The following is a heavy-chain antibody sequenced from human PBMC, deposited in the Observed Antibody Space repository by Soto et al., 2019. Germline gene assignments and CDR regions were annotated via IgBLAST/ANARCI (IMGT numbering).Heavy chain of an antibody. Sequence: EVQLVESGGGLVQPGGSLRLSCAASGFTFSNHYMDWVRQAPGKGLEWVGRIRNRANSYTTEYAASVKGRFTISRDDSKNSLYLQMNGLKTEDTGVYYCARVSMGVDGMAVWGQGTTVTVSS. CDR2: IRNRANSYTT. D-gene: IGHD2-15*01. J-gene: IGHJ6*02. V-gene: IGHV3-72*01. CDR3: ARVSMGVDGMAV. CDR1: GFTFSNHY.